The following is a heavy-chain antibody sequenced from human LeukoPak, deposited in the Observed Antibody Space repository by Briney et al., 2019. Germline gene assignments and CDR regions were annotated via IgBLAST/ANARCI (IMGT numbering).Heavy chain of an antibody. Sequence: SETLFLTCTVSGGSISSSSYYWGWIRQPPGKGLEWIGSIYYSGSTYYNPSLKSRVTISVDTSKNQFPLKLSSVTAADTAVYYCARQNEVTRGWGQGTMVTVSS. CDR3: ARQNEVTRG. D-gene: IGHD1-1*01. CDR2: IYYSGST. V-gene: IGHV4-39*01. J-gene: IGHJ3*01. CDR1: GGSISSSSYY.